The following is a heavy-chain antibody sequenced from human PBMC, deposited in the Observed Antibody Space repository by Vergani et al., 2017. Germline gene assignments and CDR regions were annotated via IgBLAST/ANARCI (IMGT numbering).Heavy chain of an antibody. CDR3: GRVADFYGLGSRLLDL. V-gene: IGHV4-59*01. Sequence: QVRLQESGPGLVKPWETLSLTCSVSGGSISGYYWSWIRQPPGKELDGIGYMYHSGSTNYNPSLETRVTISGNTSKNQFSLKLNSVTAADTAVYYCGRVADFYGLGSRLLDLWGQGILVTVPS. CDR2: MYHSGST. CDR1: GGSISGYY. D-gene: IGHD3-10*01. J-gene: IGHJ5*02.